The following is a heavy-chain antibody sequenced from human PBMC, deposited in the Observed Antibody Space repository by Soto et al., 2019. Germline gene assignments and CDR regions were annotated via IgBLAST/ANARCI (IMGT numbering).Heavy chain of an antibody. V-gene: IGHV1-69*02. D-gene: IGHD4-17*01. J-gene: IGHJ5*02. CDR3: ARGLTHNYGDYPDP. CDR2: IIPILGIA. Sequence: SVKVSCKASGGSFSSYTISWVRQAPGQGLEWMGRIIPILGIANYAQKFQGRVTITADKSTSTAYMELSSLRSEDTAVYYCARGLTHNYGDYPDPWGQGTLDTVSS. CDR1: GGSFSSYT.